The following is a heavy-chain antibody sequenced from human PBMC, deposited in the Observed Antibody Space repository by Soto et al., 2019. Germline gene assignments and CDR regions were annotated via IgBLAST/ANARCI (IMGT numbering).Heavy chain of an antibody. CDR3: ASILSDDYGDYVGDY. V-gene: IGHV4-59*01. CDR2: IYYSGST. J-gene: IGHJ4*02. D-gene: IGHD4-17*01. CDR1: GGSISSYY. Sequence: QVQLQESGPGLVKPSETLSLTCTVSGGSISSYYWSWIRQPPGKGLEWIGYIYYSGSTNYNPSLKSRVTISVDTSKKQFSLKLSSVTAADTAVYYCASILSDDYGDYVGDYWGQGTLVTVSS.